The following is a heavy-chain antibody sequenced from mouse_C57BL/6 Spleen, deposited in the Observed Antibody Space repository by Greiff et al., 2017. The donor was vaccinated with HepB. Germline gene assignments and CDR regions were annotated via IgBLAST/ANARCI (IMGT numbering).Heavy chain of an antibody. D-gene: IGHD2-1*01. CDR2: ISSGSSTI. V-gene: IGHV5-17*01. J-gene: IGHJ4*01. Sequence: VQLQQSGGGLVKPGGSLKLSCAASGFTFSDYGMHWVRQAPEKGLEWVAYISSGSSTIYYADTVKGRFTISRDNAKNTLFLQMTSLRSEDTAMYYCARNYYDAMDYWGQGTSVTVSS. CDR3: ARNYYDAMDY. CDR1: GFTFSDYG.